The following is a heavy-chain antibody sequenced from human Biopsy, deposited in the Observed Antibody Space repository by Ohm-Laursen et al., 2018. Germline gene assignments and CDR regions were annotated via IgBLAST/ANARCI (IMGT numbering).Heavy chain of an antibody. CDR3: APKTPRDPDILTGAYHYDMAV. J-gene: IGHJ6*02. CDR2: IITFFRTV. D-gene: IGHD3-9*01. V-gene: IGHV1-69*01. CDR1: GGTFSNSA. Sequence: SSVKVSCNVSGGTFSNSAISWVRQAPGQGLEWMGGIITFFRTVNYAQNFQGRLTITADEFTDTAYMELRSLKSEDTAVYYCAPKTPRDPDILTGAYHYDMAVWGQGTTVTVSS.